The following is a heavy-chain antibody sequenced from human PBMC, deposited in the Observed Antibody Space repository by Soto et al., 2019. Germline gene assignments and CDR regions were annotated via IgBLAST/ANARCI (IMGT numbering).Heavy chain of an antibody. CDR2: ISWNSGSI. CDR3: AKGGTRIPHYYFDY. D-gene: IGHD3-16*01. V-gene: IGHV3-9*01. J-gene: IGHJ4*02. CDR1: GFTFDDYA. Sequence: VQLVESGGGLVQPGRSLRLSCAASGFTFDDYAMHWVRQAPGKGLEWVSGISWNSGSIGYADSVKGRFTISRDNAKNSLYLQMNSLRAEDTALYYCAKGGTRIPHYYFDYWGQGTLVTVSS.